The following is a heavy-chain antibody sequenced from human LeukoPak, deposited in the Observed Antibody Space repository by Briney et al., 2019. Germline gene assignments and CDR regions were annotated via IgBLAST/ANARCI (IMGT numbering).Heavy chain of an antibody. D-gene: IGHD3-9*01. CDR2: ITPTGGST. CDR1: GYTFTSYY. J-gene: IGHJ5*02. CDR3: ASGGLRYFSRFDP. Sequence: ASVKVSCKASGYTFTSYYMHCVRQAPGQGLEWMGIITPTGGSTSYAQKLQGRVTMTRDMSTSTVYMELSSLRSQDTAVYYCASGGLRYFSRFDPWGQGTLVTVSS. V-gene: IGHV1-46*01.